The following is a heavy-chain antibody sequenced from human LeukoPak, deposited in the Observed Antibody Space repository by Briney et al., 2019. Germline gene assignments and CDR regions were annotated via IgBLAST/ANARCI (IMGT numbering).Heavy chain of an antibody. V-gene: IGHV1-8*01. D-gene: IGHD5-12*01. CDR3: ARGSGYSGYKRPGGVYYYYYGMGV. CDR1: GYTFTSYD. J-gene: IGHJ6*02. Sequence: ASVKLSCKASGYTFTSYDINWVRQATGPGLEWMGGMSPNSGNTGYAQTFQGRVTMTRNNSISTTYMQLSSLRSEAAAVYYCARGSGYSGYKRPGGVYYYYYGMGVWGQGTTVTVSS. CDR2: MSPNSGNT.